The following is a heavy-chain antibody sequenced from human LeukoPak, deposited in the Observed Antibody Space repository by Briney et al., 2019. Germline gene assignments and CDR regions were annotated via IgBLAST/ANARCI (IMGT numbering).Heavy chain of an antibody. J-gene: IGHJ4*02. CDR3: ARNGGNSDFDY. D-gene: IGHD4-23*01. Sequence: SETLSLTCAVSGGSISSSSGNCWTWVRQPPGKGLEWIGEIYHSGSTNYNPSLKSRVTMLLDKSKNQFSLKLSSVTAADTAIYYCARNGGNSDFDYWGQGTLVTVPS. V-gene: IGHV4-4*02. CDR1: GGSISSSSGNC. CDR2: IYHSGST.